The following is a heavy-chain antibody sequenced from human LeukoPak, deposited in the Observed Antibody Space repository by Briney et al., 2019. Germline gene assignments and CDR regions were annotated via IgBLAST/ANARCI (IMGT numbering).Heavy chain of an antibody. CDR3: ARDRRYSDSSGYIRGFDY. V-gene: IGHV4-38-2*02. Sequence: SETLSLTCSVSGYSISSGYYWGWIRQSPGKGLEWIGEIYHSGSTNYNPSLKSRVTISVDKSKNQFSLKLSSVTAADTAVYYCARDRRYSDSSGYIRGFDYWGQGTLVTVSS. CDR1: GYSISSGYY. CDR2: IYHSGST. J-gene: IGHJ4*02. D-gene: IGHD3-22*01.